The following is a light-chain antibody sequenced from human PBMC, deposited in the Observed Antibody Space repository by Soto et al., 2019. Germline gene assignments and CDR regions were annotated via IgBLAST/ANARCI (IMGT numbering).Light chain of an antibody. CDR3: QQYGGSPRT. CDR1: QSVSSSS. J-gene: IGKJ1*01. CDR2: DAS. Sequence: EILLTHSPGTLSLSPGERATLSCRASQSVSSSSLAWYQQKRGQAPRLLIHDASSRATGIPDRFSGSGSGTDFTLTISRLEPEDFEVYYCQQYGGSPRTFGQGTKVDIK. V-gene: IGKV3-20*01.